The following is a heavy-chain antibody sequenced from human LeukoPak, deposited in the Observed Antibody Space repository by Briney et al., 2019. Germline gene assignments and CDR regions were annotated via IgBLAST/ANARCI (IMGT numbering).Heavy chain of an antibody. CDR3: ATPGELWELLPYYMDV. D-gene: IGHD1-26*01. V-gene: IGHV3-53*01. Sequence: GGSLRLSCAASGFTVSSNYMSWVRQAPGKGLEWVSTITTSGGSTYYADSVKGRFTISRDNAKNSLYLQMNSLRAEDTAVYYCATPGELWELLPYYMDVWGKGTTVTVSS. J-gene: IGHJ6*03. CDR1: GFTVSSNY. CDR2: ITTSGGST.